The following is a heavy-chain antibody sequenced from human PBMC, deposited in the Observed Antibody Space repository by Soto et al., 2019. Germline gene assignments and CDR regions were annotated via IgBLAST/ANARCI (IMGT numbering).Heavy chain of an antibody. V-gene: IGHV1-2*02. Sequence: SVKVSCKSSGYAFTGYYIHWVRQAPGQGLEWMGWINPNSGDTNYAQKFQGRVTMTRDTSFSTAYMELSSLRSDDTAVYYCATRYSYVHFWGQGTLVTVSS. CDR2: INPNSGDT. CDR3: ATRYSYVHF. J-gene: IGHJ4*02. D-gene: IGHD5-18*01. CDR1: GYAFTGYY.